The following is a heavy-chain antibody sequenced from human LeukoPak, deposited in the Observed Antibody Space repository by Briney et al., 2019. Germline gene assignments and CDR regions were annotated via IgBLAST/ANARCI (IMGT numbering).Heavy chain of an antibody. Sequence: GSLRLSCADSGFTFSNYNMNWVRQPPGKALEWIGNIFYSGSTYYSPSLKSRVTISLDTSRNQFSLKLNSVTAADTAVYYCAKSNGYGLIDIWGQGTMVTVSS. D-gene: IGHD3-22*01. CDR2: IFYSGST. J-gene: IGHJ3*02. V-gene: IGHV4-59*12. CDR3: AKSNGYGLIDI. CDR1: GFTFSNYN.